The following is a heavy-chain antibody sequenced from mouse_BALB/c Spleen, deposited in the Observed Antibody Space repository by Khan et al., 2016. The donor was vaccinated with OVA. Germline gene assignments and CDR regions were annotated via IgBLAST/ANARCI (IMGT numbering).Heavy chain of an antibody. D-gene: IGHD3-2*02. CDR1: GYIFTNYV. CDR2: INPYNGGT. Sequence: VQLKQSGPELVKPGASVKMSCKPSGYIFTNYVLHWVKQKPGQGLEWIGYINPYNGGTKYNEKFKGQATLASDKSSITAYMELSSLTSEDSAVYYCARGNWQAYYFDYWGQGTTLTLSS. CDR3: ARGNWQAYYFDY. V-gene: IGHV1S136*01. J-gene: IGHJ2*01.